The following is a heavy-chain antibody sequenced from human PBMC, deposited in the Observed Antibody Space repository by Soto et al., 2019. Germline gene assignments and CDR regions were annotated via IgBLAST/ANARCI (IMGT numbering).Heavy chain of an antibody. D-gene: IGHD5-18*01. J-gene: IGHJ5*02. V-gene: IGHV1-3*01. Sequence: ASVKVSCKASGYTFTSYAMHWVRQAHGQRLEWMGWINASNGTTKYAQKFQGRVTITTDKSTSTAYMELSSLRSEDTAVYYCARCPRAYSYGYLGWFDPWGQGTLVTVSS. CDR2: INASNGTT. CDR1: GYTFTSYA. CDR3: ARCPRAYSYGYLGWFDP.